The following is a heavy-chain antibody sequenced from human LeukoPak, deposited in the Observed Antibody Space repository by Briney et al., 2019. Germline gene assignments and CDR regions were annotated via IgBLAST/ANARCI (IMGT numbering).Heavy chain of an antibody. CDR1: GFTLDDYA. D-gene: IGHD3-10*01. J-gene: IGHJ4*02. V-gene: IGHV3-9*01. Sequence: GGSLTLSCAASGFTLDDYAMHWVRQAPGKGLEWVSGISWNSGSIGYADSVKGRFTISRDNAKNSLYLQMNSLRVEDAALYYCVKDFGGSAAAPDYWGQGTLVTVSS. CDR2: ISWNSGSI. CDR3: VKDFGGSAAAPDY.